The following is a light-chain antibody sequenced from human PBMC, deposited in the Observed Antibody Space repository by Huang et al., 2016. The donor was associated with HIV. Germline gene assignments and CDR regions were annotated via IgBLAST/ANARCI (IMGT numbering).Light chain of an antibody. V-gene: IGKV1-39*01. CDR3: QQSFSTPFT. J-gene: IGKJ3*01. CDR2: AAS. Sequence: DIQMTQSPSSLSASVGDSVTITCRASQNIINYLNWYQQKPGIAPKLLIYAASRLQGEVPSTFSSEGAGTDFTLTINSLQPEDFATYYCQQSFSTPFTFGPGTKVDI. CDR1: QNIINY.